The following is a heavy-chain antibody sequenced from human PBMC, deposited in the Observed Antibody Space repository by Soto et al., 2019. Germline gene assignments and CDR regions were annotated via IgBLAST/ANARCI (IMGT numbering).Heavy chain of an antibody. D-gene: IGHD6-19*01. CDR2: IKQDGTEK. CDR3: ARDADASGWYHYGFDV. V-gene: IGHV3-7*01. Sequence: EVQLAESGGDLVQPGGSLRLSCAASTFSLSYYWMNWVRQVPGKGLEWVANIKQDGTEKYYVDSVKGRVFISRDNAKNSLYLHMNSLRKEDTAVYYCARDADASGWYHYGFDVWGQGTVVTVSS. J-gene: IGHJ6*02. CDR1: TFSLSYYW.